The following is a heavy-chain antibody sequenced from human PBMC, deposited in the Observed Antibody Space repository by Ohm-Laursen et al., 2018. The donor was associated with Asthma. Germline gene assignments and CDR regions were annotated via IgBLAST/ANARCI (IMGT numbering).Heavy chain of an antibody. CDR2: IYYSGST. V-gene: IGHV4-59*01. Sequence: GTLSHTCTVSGGSISSYYWSWIRQPPGKGLEWIGHIYYSGSTTYNPSLKSRVTISVDTSKNQFSLKLSSVTAADTAVYYCARVITMVRGVYYYGMDVWGQGTTVTVSS. J-gene: IGHJ6*02. CDR1: GGSISSYY. D-gene: IGHD3-10*01. CDR3: ARVITMVRGVYYYGMDV.